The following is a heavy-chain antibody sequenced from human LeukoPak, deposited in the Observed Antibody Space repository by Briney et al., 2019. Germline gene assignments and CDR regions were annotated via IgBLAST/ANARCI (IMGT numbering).Heavy chain of an antibody. CDR3: ARCKFFGDYPYMDV. CDR1: GGSISSGSYY. CDR2: IYTSGST. D-gene: IGHD4-17*01. Sequence: PSETLSLTCTVSGGSISSGSYYWSWIRQPAGKGLEWIGRIYTSGSTNYNPSLKSRVTISVDTSKNQFSLKLSSVTAADTAVYYCARCKFFGDYPYMDVWGKGTTVTISS. V-gene: IGHV4-61*02. J-gene: IGHJ6*03.